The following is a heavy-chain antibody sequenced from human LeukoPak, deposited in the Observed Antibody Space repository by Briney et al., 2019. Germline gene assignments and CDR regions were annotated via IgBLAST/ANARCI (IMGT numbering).Heavy chain of an antibody. CDR3: ARRGLSSEEYDY. J-gene: IGHJ4*02. Sequence: GESLKISCKGSGYSFTSYWIGWVRRMPGKGLGWMGIIYPGDSDTRYSPSFQGQVTISADKSIDTAYLHWSSLKASDTANYYCARRGLSSEEYDYWGQGTLVTVSS. V-gene: IGHV5-51*01. CDR2: IYPGDSDT. D-gene: IGHD2/OR15-2a*01. CDR1: GYSFTSYW.